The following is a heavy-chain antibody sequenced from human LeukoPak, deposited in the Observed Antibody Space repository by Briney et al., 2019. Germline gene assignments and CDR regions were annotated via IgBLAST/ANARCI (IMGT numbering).Heavy chain of an antibody. CDR3: ARDGYYDEPIGTYDAFDI. Sequence: ASVKVSCKVSEYTLTELSMHWVRQAPGKGLEWMGGFDPKDGETIYAQKFQGRVTMTEDTSTDTAYMELSSLRSEDTAVYYCARDGYYDEPIGTYDAFDIWGQGTMVTVSS. CDR1: EYTLTELS. D-gene: IGHD3-22*01. J-gene: IGHJ3*02. V-gene: IGHV1-24*01. CDR2: FDPKDGET.